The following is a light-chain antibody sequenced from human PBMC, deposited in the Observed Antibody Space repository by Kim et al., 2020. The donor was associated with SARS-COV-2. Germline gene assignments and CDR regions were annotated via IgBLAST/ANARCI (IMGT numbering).Light chain of an antibody. CDR3: AAWDDSLNGYV. Sequence: QSVLTQPPSVSGTPGQRVTMSCSGSSSNIGSNTVNWYQQLPGTAPRLLIYSNNQRPSVVPDRFSGSKSGTSASLAISGLQSEDEADYYCAAWDDSLNGYVFASGTKVTVL. J-gene: IGLJ1*01. V-gene: IGLV1-44*01. CDR1: SSNIGSNT. CDR2: SNN.